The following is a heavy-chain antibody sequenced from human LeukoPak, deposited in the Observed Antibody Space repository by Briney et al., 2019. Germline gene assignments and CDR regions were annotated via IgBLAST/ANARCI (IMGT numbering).Heavy chain of an antibody. Sequence: SVKVSCTASGGTFSSYAISWVRQAPGQGLEWMGRIIPIFGTANYAQKFQGRVTITTDESTSTAYMELSSLRSEDTAVYYCARGAIAVAGTPFDYWGQGTLVTVSS. J-gene: IGHJ4*02. V-gene: IGHV1-69*05. CDR1: GGTFSSYA. CDR3: ARGAIAVAGTPFDY. D-gene: IGHD6-19*01. CDR2: IIPIFGTA.